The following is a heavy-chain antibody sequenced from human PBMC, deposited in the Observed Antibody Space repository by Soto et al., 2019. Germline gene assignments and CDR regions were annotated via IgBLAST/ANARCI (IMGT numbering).Heavy chain of an antibody. J-gene: IGHJ3*02. V-gene: IGHV3-53*01. CDR3: ARKMATVVTYAFDI. CDR1: GFPISSYA. D-gene: IGHD4-17*01. Sequence: PGGSLRLSCAASGFPISSYAMSWVRQAPGKGLEWVSVIYSGGSTYYADSVKGRFTISRDNSKNTLYLQMNSLRAEDTAVYYCARKMATVVTYAFDIWGQGTMVTVSS. CDR2: IYSGGST.